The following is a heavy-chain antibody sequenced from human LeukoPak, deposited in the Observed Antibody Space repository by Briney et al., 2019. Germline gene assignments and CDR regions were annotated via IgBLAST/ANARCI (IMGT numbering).Heavy chain of an antibody. CDR3: ARGNILSGYCFDF. J-gene: IGHJ4*02. D-gene: IGHD3-9*01. CDR2: IYYSGSP. CDR1: GGSINSGSYY. Sequence: PSETLSLTCTVSGGSINSGSYYWGWIRQPPGKGLEWIGSIYYSGSPNYNPSLKSRATISIDTSKNQLSLKLSSVTAADTAVYYCARGNILSGYCFDFWGQGALVTVSS. V-gene: IGHV4-39*07.